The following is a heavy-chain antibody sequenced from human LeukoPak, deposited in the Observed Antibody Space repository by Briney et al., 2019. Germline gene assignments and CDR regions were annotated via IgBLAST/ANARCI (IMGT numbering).Heavy chain of an antibody. CDR1: GFTFSSYA. V-gene: IGHV3-23*01. CDR2: ISGSGGST. D-gene: IGHD6-19*01. CDR3: AKDPGLIAVAPGYMDV. J-gene: IGHJ6*03. Sequence: PGGSLRLSCAASGFTFSSYAMSWVRQAPGKGLEWVSAISGSGGSTYYADSVKGRFTISRDNSKNTLYLQMNSLRAEDTAVYYCAKDPGLIAVAPGYMDVWGKGTTVTVSS.